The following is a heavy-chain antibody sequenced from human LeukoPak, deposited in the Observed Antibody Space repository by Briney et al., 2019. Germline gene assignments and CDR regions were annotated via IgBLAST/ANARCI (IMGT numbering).Heavy chain of an antibody. CDR3: AKVDYGDY. V-gene: IGHV3-23*01. Sequence: GGSLRLSCAASGFTFSSYAMNWVRQAPGKGLEWVSLISGSGASTYYADSVKGRFTISRDNSKNTLYLQTNSLRADDTAVYYCAKVDYGDYWGQGTLVTVSS. CDR1: GFTFSSYA. CDR2: ISGSGAST. J-gene: IGHJ4*02.